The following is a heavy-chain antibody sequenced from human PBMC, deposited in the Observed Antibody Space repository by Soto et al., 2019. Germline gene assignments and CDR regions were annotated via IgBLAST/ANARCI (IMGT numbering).Heavy chain of an antibody. CDR3: AKDAIMVGPYMRI. Sequence: SLRLSCVVSGFIPSSYAMSWVRQAPGKGLEWVSGISGSGGATSYADSVKGRFTISRDNSKNTLYLQMNSLSAEDTAIYYCAKDAIMVGPYMRIWGQGTTVTVSS. CDR1: GFIPSSYA. CDR2: ISGSGGAT. V-gene: IGHV3-23*01. J-gene: IGHJ6*02. D-gene: IGHD2-8*01.